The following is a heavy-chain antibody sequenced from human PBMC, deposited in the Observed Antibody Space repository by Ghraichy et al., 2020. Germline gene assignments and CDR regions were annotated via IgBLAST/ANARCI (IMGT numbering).Heavy chain of an antibody. J-gene: IGHJ4*01. D-gene: IGHD2-2*01. CDR1: GFTFSSYS. CDR2: ISSGSKNI. V-gene: IGHV3-21*01. CDR3: ATNIQYCSSISCYFDY. Sequence: LSLTCAASGFTFSSYSMNWVRQAPGKGLEGVSSISSGSKNISYADSVKGRFTITRDNAKNSLYLQMNTLSAEDTAVYYCATNIQYCSSISCYFDYWGHGTLVTVSS.